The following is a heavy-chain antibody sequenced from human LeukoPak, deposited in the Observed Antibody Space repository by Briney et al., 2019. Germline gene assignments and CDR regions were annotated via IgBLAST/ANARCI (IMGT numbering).Heavy chain of an antibody. J-gene: IGHJ4*02. CDR2: IIPIFGTA. Sequence: VASVKVPCKASGGTFSSYAISWVRQAPGQGLEWMGGIIPIFGTANYAQKFQGRVTITADESTSTAYMELSSLRSEDTAVYYCAGRSGSYYNAPFDYWGQGTLVTVSS. CDR1: GGTFSSYA. V-gene: IGHV1-69*01. D-gene: IGHD3-10*01. CDR3: AGRSGSYYNAPFDY.